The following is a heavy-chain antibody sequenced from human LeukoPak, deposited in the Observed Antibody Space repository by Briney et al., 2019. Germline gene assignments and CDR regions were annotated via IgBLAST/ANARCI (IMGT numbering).Heavy chain of an antibody. CDR3: AKDLTGYYDWG. CDR1: GFTFGFYA. J-gene: IGHJ4*02. V-gene: IGHV3-23*01. D-gene: IGHD3-9*01. Sequence: PGGSLRLSCAASGFTFGFYAMAWVRQAPGKGLEWVSGISGSGGSTYYADSVKGRFTISRDNSKNTLYLQMNSLRAEDTAVYYCAKDLTGYYDWGWGQGTLVTVSS. CDR2: ISGSGGST.